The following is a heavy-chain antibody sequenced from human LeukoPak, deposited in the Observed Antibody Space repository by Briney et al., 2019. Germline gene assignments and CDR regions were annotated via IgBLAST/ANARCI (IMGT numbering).Heavy chain of an antibody. CDR1: GGSFRYYY. V-gene: IGHV4-34*01. J-gene: IGHJ1*01. Sequence: SETLSCTCAVYGGSFRYYYWSWIRKPPGKGLEWIGEINHSGITNYNPSLKSRVTISADTSKNQFSLKLTSVTAADTAVYYCANPARDFADSGAITWWGQGTLVTVSS. CDR3: ANPARDFADSGAITW. D-gene: IGHD4-17*01. CDR2: INHSGIT.